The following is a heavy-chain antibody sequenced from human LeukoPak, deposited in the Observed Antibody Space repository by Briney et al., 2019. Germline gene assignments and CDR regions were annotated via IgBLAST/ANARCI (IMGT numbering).Heavy chain of an antibody. Sequence: SETLSLTCAVYGGSFSGYYWSWIRQPPGKGLEWIGEINHSGSTNYNPSLKSRVTISVDTSKNQFSLKLSSVTAADTAVYYCARANDGWFGDDYYYGMDVWGQGTTVTVSS. CDR2: INHSGST. V-gene: IGHV4-34*01. CDR3: ARANDGWFGDDYYYGMDV. D-gene: IGHD3-10*01. J-gene: IGHJ6*02. CDR1: GGSFSGYY.